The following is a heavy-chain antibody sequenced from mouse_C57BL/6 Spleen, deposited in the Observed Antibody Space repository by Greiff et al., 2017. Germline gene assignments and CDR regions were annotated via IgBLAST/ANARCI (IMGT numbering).Heavy chain of an antibody. V-gene: IGHV8-12*01. CDR1: GFSLSTSGMG. Sequence: QVTLKESGPGILQSSQTLSLTCSFSGFSLSTSGMGVSWIRQPSGKGLEWLAHIYWDDDKRYNPSLKSRLTISKDTSRNQVFLKITSVDTADTATYYCARDYYGSSYDYYAMDYWGQGTSVTVSS. D-gene: IGHD1-1*01. J-gene: IGHJ4*01. CDR3: ARDYYGSSYDYYAMDY. CDR2: IYWDDDK.